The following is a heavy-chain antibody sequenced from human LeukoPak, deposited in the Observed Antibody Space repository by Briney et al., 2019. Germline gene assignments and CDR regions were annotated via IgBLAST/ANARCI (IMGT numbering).Heavy chain of an antibody. CDR2: ISGSGGST. CDR1: GFTFSSYA. V-gene: IGHV3-23*01. D-gene: IGHD3-22*01. Sequence: SGGSLRLSCAASGFTFSSYAMSWVRQAPGKGLEWVSAISGSGGSTYYADSVKGRFTISRDNSKNTLYLQMNSLRAEDTAVYYCAKGHYYDSSAYYTSYAFDIWGQGTMVTVSS. CDR3: AKGHYYDSSAYYTSYAFDI. J-gene: IGHJ3*02.